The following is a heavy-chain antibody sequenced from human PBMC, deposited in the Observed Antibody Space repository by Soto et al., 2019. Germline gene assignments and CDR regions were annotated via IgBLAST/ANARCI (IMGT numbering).Heavy chain of an antibody. J-gene: IGHJ5*02. CDR3: ARDRVAVAVGDA. Sequence: QVQLQESGPGLVKASQTLSLTCNVSGASVSSGDYYWSWIRQPPGKGLEWIGYISHSGSTYSNPSLRSRLAMSVDTSKNQFSLQLRSVTAADTAVYFCARDRVAVAVGDAWGPGTLVTVSS. V-gene: IGHV4-30-4*01. D-gene: IGHD2-15*01. CDR1: GASVSSGDYY. CDR2: ISHSGST.